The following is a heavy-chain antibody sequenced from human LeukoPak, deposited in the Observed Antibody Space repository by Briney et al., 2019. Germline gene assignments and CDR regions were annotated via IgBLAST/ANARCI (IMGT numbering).Heavy chain of an antibody. V-gene: IGHV4-61*03. CDR2: NGNA. CDR3: ATYYVGVGGRGH. D-gene: IGHD2-21*01. Sequence: SSETLSLTCIVSGGSVSSDIYHWSWIRQAPGKGLEWIGHNGNANYNPSLQSRVTISIDTSKNHFTLSLNSVTAADTAVYYCATYYVGVGGRGHRGPGTLVTVSS. J-gene: IGHJ4*02. CDR1: GGSVSSDIYH.